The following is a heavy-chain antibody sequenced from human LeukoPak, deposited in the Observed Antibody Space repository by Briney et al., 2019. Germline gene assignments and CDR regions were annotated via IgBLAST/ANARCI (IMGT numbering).Heavy chain of an antibody. CDR2: IYYSGST. D-gene: IGHD3-22*01. CDR3: ARGPPLLGIVVVPNNWFDP. CDR1: GGSISSSSYY. Sequence: SETLSLTCTVSGGSISSSSYYWGWIRQPPGKGLEWIGSIYYSGSTYYNPSLKSRVTISVDTSKNQFSLKLSSVTAADTAVYYCARGPPLLGIVVVPNNWFDPSGQGTLVTVSS. V-gene: IGHV4-39*07. J-gene: IGHJ5*02.